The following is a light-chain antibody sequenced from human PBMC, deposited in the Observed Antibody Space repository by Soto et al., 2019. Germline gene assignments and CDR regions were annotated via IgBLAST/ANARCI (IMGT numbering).Light chain of an antibody. Sequence: QSALTQPASVSGSPGQSIAISCTGTSSYVGSYDRVSWYQHHPGKAPTLMIYEVNKRPSGISDRFSGSKSGNTASLTISGLQAEDEADYYCCSSVGSPNWVFGGGTKLTVL. V-gene: IGLV2-23*02. CDR1: SSYVGSYDR. CDR3: CSSVGSPNWV. CDR2: EVN. J-gene: IGLJ3*02.